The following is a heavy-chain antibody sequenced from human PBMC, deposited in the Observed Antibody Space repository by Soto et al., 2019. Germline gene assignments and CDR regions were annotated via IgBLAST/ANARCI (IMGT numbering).Heavy chain of an antibody. D-gene: IGHD5-18*01. V-gene: IGHV5-51*01. J-gene: IGHJ6*02. CDR3: ARLGGYSYGSLYYYYYGMDV. Sequence: GESLKISCKGSGYSFTSYWIGWVRQMPGKGLGWMGIIYPGDSDTRYSPSFQGQVTISADKSISTAYLQWSSLKASDTAMYYCARLGGYSYGSLYYYYYGMDVWGQGTTVTVSS. CDR1: GYSFTSYW. CDR2: IYPGDSDT.